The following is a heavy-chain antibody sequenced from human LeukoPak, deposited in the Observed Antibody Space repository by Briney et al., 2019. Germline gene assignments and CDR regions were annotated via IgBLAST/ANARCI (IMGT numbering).Heavy chain of an antibody. V-gene: IGHV1-2*02. CDR2: INPNSGGT. D-gene: IGHD2-21*02. CDR3: ARDLSGVTRPYYYYYMDV. J-gene: IGHJ6*03. Sequence: ASVKVSCKASGYTFTGYYMHWVRQASGQGLEWMGWINPNSGGTNYAQKFEGKVTMTRDTSISTAYMELSRLRSDDTAVYYCARDLSGVTRPYYYYYMDVWGKGTTVTISS. CDR1: GYTFTGYY.